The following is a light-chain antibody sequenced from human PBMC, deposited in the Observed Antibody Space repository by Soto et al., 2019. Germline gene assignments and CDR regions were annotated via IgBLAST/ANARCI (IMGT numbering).Light chain of an antibody. CDR3: LQYDSYLWT. V-gene: IGKV1-17*01. CDR2: AAS. CDR1: LDIRNG. Sequence: DIHMTQSPSSLSASVGDRVTITCRASLDIRNGLNWYQQKPGKAPKRLIYAASSLQSGVPSRFSGSGSGTEFTLTISSLPPEDYATYFCLQYDSYLWTFGQGTKVEIK. J-gene: IGKJ1*01.